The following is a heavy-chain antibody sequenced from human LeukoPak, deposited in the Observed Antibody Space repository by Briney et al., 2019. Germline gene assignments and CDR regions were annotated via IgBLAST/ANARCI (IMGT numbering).Heavy chain of an antibody. Sequence: PGGSLRLSCAASGFTFSGSALHWVRQASGKVLEWIGRIRSTANGYATAYAASVKGRFTISRDDSKNTAYLQMDSLKTEDTAVYYCTGNYYGSGSYADFDYWGQGTLVTVSS. CDR1: GFTFSGSA. D-gene: IGHD3-10*01. V-gene: IGHV3-73*01. J-gene: IGHJ4*02. CDR2: IRSTANGYAT. CDR3: TGNYYGSGSYADFDY.